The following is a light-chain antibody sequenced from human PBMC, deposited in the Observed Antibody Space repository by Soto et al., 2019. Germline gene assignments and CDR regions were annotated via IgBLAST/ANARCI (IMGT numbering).Light chain of an antibody. CDR2: DDN. CDR1: SSNIGINY. Sequence: QSVLTQPASVSAAPGQKVTISCSGSSSNIGINYVSWYQQLPGTAPKLLIYDDNKRPSGIPDRISGSKSGTSATLGITGLQTGDEADYYCGTWDSSLSGGGVFGGGTKLTVL. J-gene: IGLJ3*02. V-gene: IGLV1-51*01. CDR3: GTWDSSLSGGGV.